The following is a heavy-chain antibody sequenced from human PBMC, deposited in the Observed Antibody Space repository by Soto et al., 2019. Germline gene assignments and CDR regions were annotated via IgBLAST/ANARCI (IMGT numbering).Heavy chain of an antibody. J-gene: IGHJ4*01. CDR1: GGSISSGDYC. CDR3: AREGYYDFWSGYSLRD. V-gene: IGHV4-30-4*01. CDR2: IYYSGST. Sequence: QVQLQESGPGLVKPSQTLSLTCTVSGGSISSGDYCWSWIRQPPGKGLEWIGYIYYSGSTYYNPSLKSRVTISVDTSKKQFSLKLSSVTAADTSVYYCAREGYYDFWSGYSLRDWCHGTLVTVSS. D-gene: IGHD3-3*01.